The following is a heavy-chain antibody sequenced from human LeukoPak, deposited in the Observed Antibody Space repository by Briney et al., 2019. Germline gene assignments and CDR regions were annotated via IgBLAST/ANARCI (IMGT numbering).Heavy chain of an antibody. V-gene: IGHV4-61*02. D-gene: IGHD3-22*01. Sequence: SQTLSLTRTVSGGSISSGSYYWSWIRQPAGKGLEWIGRIYTSGSTNYNPSLKSRVTISVDTSKNQFSLKLSSVTAADTAVYYCARDRYYDSSGCAFDYWGQGTLDTVSS. CDR3: ARDRYYDSSGCAFDY. CDR2: IYTSGST. J-gene: IGHJ4*02. CDR1: GGSISSGSYY.